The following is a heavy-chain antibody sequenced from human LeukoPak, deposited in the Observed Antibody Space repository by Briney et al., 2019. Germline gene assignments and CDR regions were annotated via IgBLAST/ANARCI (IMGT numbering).Heavy chain of an antibody. CDR3: ASIPGVMKDY. CDR2: IYYSGST. CDR1: GGSISSSSYY. V-gene: IGHV4-39*01. J-gene: IGHJ4*02. D-gene: IGHD3-16*01. Sequence: PSETVSLTCTVSGGSISSSSYYWGWIRQPPGKGLEWIGSIYYSGSTYYNPSLKSRVTISVDTSKNQFSLKLSSVTAADTAVYYCASIPGVMKDYWGQGTLVTVSS.